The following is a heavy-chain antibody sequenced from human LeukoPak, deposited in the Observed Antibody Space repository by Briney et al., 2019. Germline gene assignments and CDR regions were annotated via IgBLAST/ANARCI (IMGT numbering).Heavy chain of an antibody. Sequence: PGGSLRLSCAASGFIFSDYGMHWVRQAPGKGLGWVAVIWNDGSNTYYGDSVKGLFTISRDDSKNTLYLQMNSLRAEDTAVYYCARDNAGLVKHLDAFDLWGQGTMVTVAS. V-gene: IGHV3-33*01. CDR3: ARDNAGLVKHLDAFDL. D-gene: IGHD1-26*01. J-gene: IGHJ3*01. CDR2: IWNDGSNT. CDR1: GFIFSDYG.